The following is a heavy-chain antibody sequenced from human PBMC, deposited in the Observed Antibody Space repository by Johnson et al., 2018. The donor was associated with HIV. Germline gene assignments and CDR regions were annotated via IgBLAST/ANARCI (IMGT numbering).Heavy chain of an antibody. J-gene: IGHJ3*02. CDR3: ARAHYGSGSLDI. CDR2: INSDGSST. Sequence: VQLVESGGGLVKPGSSLRLSCAASGFVFSNAWMNWVRQGPGKGLVWVSRINSDGSSTSYADSVKGRFTISRDNSKNTLYLQMNSLRAEDTAVYYCARAHYGSGSLDIWGQGTMVTVSS. V-gene: IGHV3-74*02. CDR1: GFVFSNAW. D-gene: IGHD3-10*01.